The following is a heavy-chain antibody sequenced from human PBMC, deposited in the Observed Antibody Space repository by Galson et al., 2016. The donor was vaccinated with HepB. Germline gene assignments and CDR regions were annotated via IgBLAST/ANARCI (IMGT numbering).Heavy chain of an antibody. D-gene: IGHD4-17*01. V-gene: IGHV2-5*02. Sequence: PALVKPTQTVTLTCTFSGFSLSTNEVGVGWIRQPPGKALEWLALIYWDDRKRYSPSLKSRLTITKDTSKNQVVLTLTNMDPVDTATYYGARRVTVNDAFDIWGQGTMVTVSS. CDR3: ARRVTVNDAFDI. CDR2: IYWDDRK. J-gene: IGHJ3*02. CDR1: GFSLSTNEVG.